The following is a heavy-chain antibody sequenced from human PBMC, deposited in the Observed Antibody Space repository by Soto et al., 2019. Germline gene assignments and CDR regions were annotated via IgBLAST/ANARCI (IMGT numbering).Heavy chain of an antibody. CDR1: GFTFTSSA. Sequence: ASVKVSCKASGFTFTSSAVQWVRQARGQRLEWIGWIVVGSGNTNYAQKFQERVTITRDMSTSTAYMELSSLRSEDTAVYYCAAGGDIVLVPAAISYYYYGMDVWG. CDR3: AAGGDIVLVPAAISYYYYGMDV. V-gene: IGHV1-58*01. CDR2: IVVGSGNT. D-gene: IGHD2-2*02. J-gene: IGHJ6*02.